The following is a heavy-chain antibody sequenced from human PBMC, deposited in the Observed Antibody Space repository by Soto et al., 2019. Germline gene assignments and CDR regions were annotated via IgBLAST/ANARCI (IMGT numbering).Heavy chain of an antibody. Sequence: TSETLSLTCTVSGGSISSGGYYWSWIRQHPGKGLEWIGYIYYSGSTYYNPSLKSRVTISVDTSKNQFSLKLSSVTAADTAVYYCARSTRLYTMAGSRINWFDPWGQGTLVTVSS. D-gene: IGHD3-10*01. CDR1: GGSISSGGYY. CDR3: ARSTRLYTMAGSRINWFDP. J-gene: IGHJ5*02. CDR2: IYYSGST. V-gene: IGHV4-31*03.